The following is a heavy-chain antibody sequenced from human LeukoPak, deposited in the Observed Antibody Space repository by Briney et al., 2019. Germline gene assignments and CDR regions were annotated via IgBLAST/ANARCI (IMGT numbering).Heavy chain of an antibody. CDR3: VRSPACSSGACYPNWFDP. V-gene: IGHV5-51*01. CDR1: GYSFTNNW. CDR2: TYPGDSNT. D-gene: IGHD2-15*01. Sequence: GESLKISCKGSGYSFTNNWIGWVRQMPGKGLEWMGITYPGDSNTRYSPSFQGQVTISADKSISSAYLQWSSLKASDTAMYYCVRSPACSSGACYPNWFDPWGQGTLVTVSS. J-gene: IGHJ5*02.